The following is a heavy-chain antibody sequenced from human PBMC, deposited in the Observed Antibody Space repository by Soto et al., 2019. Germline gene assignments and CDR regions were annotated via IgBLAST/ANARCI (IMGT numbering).Heavy chain of an antibody. V-gene: IGHV1-69*10. J-gene: IGHJ6*02. CDR3: ARGPFRPSAMDV. CDR2: TIPALGKA. CDR1: GDNFKKNV. D-gene: IGHD3-10*01. Sequence: ASVKVSCKTSGDNFKKNVFTWVRQAPGQGLEWMGGTIPALGKAHYIEKFQGRVTITVDDATRTVYMEVRDLTSEDTAIYYCARGPFRPSAMDVWGQGTTVTVSS.